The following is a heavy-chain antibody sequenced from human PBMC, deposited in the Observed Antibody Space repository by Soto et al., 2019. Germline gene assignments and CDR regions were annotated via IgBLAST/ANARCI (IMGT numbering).Heavy chain of an antibody. CDR2: IYYSGST. V-gene: IGHV4-30-4*01. CDR3: AREKSVVFGIAHPHWNFDL. Sequence: PSETLSLTCAVSGGSINNGDYYWSWIRQPPGKGLEWIGYIYYSGSTYVNPSLKSRLSMSLDTSKNQFSLKLTSVTAADTAVYYCAREKSVVFGIAHPHWNFDLCGRGTLGTVSS. J-gene: IGHJ2*01. D-gene: IGHD3-3*01. CDR1: GGSINNGDYY.